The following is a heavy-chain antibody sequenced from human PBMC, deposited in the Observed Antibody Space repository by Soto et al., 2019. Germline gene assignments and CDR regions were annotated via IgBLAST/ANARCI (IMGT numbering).Heavy chain of an antibody. D-gene: IGHD2-15*01. J-gene: IGHJ6*02. V-gene: IGHV4-61*01. CDR1: GGSVSSGSYY. CDR2: IYYSGST. CDR3: ARDCSGGSCYSGDGMDV. Sequence: SETLSLTCTVSGGSVSSGSYYWSWIRQPPGKGLEWIGYIYYSGSTNYNPSLKSRVTISVDTSKNQFSLKLSSVTAADTAVYYCARDCSGGSCYSGDGMDVWGQGTTVTVS.